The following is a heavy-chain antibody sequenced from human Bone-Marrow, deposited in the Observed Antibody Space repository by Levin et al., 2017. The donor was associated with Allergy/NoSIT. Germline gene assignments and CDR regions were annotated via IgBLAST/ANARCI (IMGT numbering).Heavy chain of an antibody. CDR2: INPNSGGT. CDR1: GYTFTGYY. Sequence: ASVKVSCKASGYTFTGYYMHWVRQAPGQGLEWMGWINPNSGGTNYAQKFQGWVTMTRDTSISTAYMELSRLRSDDTAVYYCARGGQYSSGWYGMDVWGQGTTVTVSS. J-gene: IGHJ6*02. CDR3: ARGGQYSSGWYGMDV. D-gene: IGHD6-19*01. V-gene: IGHV1-2*04.